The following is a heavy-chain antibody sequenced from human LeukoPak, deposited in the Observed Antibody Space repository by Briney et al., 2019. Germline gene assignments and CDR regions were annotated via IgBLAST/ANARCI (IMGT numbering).Heavy chain of an antibody. CDR3: ARERDYYDSSGYDH. V-gene: IGHV1-18*01. D-gene: IGHD3-22*01. CDR1: GYSFTSYG. CDR2: ISAYNGNT. J-gene: IGHJ4*02. Sequence: GESLKISCKGSGYSFTSYGISWVRQAPGQGLEWMGWISAYNGNTNYAQKLQGRVTMTTDTSTSTAYMELRSLRSDDTAVYYCARERDYYDSSGYDHWGQGTLVTVSS.